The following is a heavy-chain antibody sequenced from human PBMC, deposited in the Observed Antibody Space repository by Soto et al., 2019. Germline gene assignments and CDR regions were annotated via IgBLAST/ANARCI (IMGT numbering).Heavy chain of an antibody. D-gene: IGHD6-19*01. J-gene: IGHJ6*03. CDR2: IFSNDEK. V-gene: IGHV2-26*01. Sequence: HVTLKESGPVLVKPTETLMLTCTVSGFSLSNGKVGVSWIRQPPGKALEWLAHIFSNDEKSYRTSLKSRITISEDTSKSQVVLTMTNVDPVDTATYYCARILFGRSVAGGYFYMDVWGKGTTVTVSS. CDR1: GFSLSNGKVG. CDR3: ARILFGRSVAGGYFYMDV.